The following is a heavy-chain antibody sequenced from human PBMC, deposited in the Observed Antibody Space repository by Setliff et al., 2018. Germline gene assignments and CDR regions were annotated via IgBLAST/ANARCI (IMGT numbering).Heavy chain of an antibody. J-gene: IGHJ6*04. D-gene: IGHD2-2*03. CDR1: GFTFSGYS. CDR3: ADILDLSGY. V-gene: IGHV3-64*04. Sequence: GGSLRLSCAASGFTFSGYSMNWVRQAPGKGLEYVSSIGPNGGYTYYANSVKGSCTISRDNAKRTLYLQMNSLGAEDTSAYYCADILDLSGYWGKGTTVTVSS. CDR2: IGPNGGYT.